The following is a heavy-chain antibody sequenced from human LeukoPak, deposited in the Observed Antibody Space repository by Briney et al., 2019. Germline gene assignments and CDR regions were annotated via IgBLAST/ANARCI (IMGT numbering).Heavy chain of an antibody. V-gene: IGHV3-7*01. CDR3: ARDFVTADADYYGSGTLPGGSDY. CDR2: IKQDGSEK. Sequence: SGGSLRLSCAASGFTFSSYWMSWVRQAPGKGLEWVANIKQDGSEKYYVDSVKGRFTISRDNAKNSLYLQMNSLRAEDTAVYYCARDFVTADADYYGSGTLPGGSDYWGQGTLVTVSS. CDR1: GFTFSSYW. J-gene: IGHJ4*02. D-gene: IGHD3-10*01.